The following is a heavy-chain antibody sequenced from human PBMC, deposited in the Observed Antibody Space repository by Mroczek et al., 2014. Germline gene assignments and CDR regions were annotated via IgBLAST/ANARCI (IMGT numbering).Heavy chain of an antibody. CDR2: IWYDGSNK. CDR3: ARDGDYGGNLGAEYFQH. D-gene: IGHD4-23*01. V-gene: IGHV3-33*01. Sequence: QVQLQQSGGGVVQPGRSLRLSCAASGFTFSSYGMHWVRQAPGKGLEWVAVIWYDGSNKYYADSVKGRFTISRDNSKNTLYLQMNSLRAEDTAVYYCARDGDYGGNLGAEYFQHWGQGTLVTVSS. CDR1: GFTFSSYG. J-gene: IGHJ1*01.